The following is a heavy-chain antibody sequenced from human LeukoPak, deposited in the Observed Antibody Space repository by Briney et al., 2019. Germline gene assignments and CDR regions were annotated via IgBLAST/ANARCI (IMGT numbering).Heavy chain of an antibody. D-gene: IGHD1-1*01. Sequence: GGSLRLSCAASGFTFSSYAMSWVRQAPGGGLEWVSGMPGSGGDTFYADSVKGRFTISRDNSKNTLFLQMNSLRAEDTAIYYCAKEVGMYGTPTHDFWGQGTLVAVSS. CDR2: MPGSGGDT. CDR3: AKEVGMYGTPTHDF. J-gene: IGHJ4*02. CDR1: GFTFSSYA. V-gene: IGHV3-23*01.